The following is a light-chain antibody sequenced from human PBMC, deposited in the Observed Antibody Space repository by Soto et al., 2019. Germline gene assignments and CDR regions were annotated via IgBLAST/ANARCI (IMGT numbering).Light chain of an antibody. CDR1: QSVSSN. J-gene: IGKJ1*01. CDR3: QQYNNWPPWT. CDR2: GAS. V-gene: IGKV3-15*01. Sequence: EIVMTQSPATLSVSPGERATLSCRASQSVSSNLAWYQQKPGQAPRLLIYGASTRATGIPARFSGSGSGTKSTLTISRLQSEDFAVYYCQQYNNWPPWTFGQGTKVEIK.